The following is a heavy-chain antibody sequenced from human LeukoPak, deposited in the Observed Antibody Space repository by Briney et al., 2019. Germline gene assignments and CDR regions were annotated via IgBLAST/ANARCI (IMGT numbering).Heavy chain of an antibody. D-gene: IGHD3-22*01. V-gene: IGHV1-24*01. CDR1: GYTLTELS. Sequence: GASVKVSCKVSGYTLTELSMHWVRQAPGKGLEWMGGFDPVDGETIYAQKFQGRVTMTEDTSTDTAYMELSSLRSEDTAVYYCATERGVRNPWRIHYYDRQVNFGYWGQGTLVTVSS. CDR2: FDPVDGET. J-gene: IGHJ4*02. CDR3: ATERGVRNPWRIHYYDRQVNFGY.